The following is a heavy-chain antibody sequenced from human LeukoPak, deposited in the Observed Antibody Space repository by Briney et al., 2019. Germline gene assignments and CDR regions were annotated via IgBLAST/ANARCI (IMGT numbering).Heavy chain of an antibody. CDR3: AREDRDAFDY. Sequence: GGSLRLSCAASGFTFSSHAFHWVRQAPGKGLEWLAVISFDGSNKYYADSVKGRFTISRDSSKTTLYLQMTSLRPEDTAVYYCAREDRDAFDYWGQGTLVTVSS. CDR1: GFTFSSHA. J-gene: IGHJ4*02. V-gene: IGHV3-30-3*01. CDR2: ISFDGSNK. D-gene: IGHD5-24*01.